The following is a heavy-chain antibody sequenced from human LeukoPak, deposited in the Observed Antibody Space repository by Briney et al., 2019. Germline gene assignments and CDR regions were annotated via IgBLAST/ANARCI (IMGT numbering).Heavy chain of an antibody. CDR3: ARSVFQGAFDI. D-gene: IGHD5/OR15-5a*01. V-gene: IGHV3-48*01. CDR1: GFTFSSYS. J-gene: IGHJ3*02. CDR2: ISSSSSTI. Sequence: GGSLRLSCAASGFTFSSYSMNWVRQAPGKGLEWVSYISSSSSTIQYADSVKGRFTISRDNAKDSLYLQMNSLRAEDTAVYFCARSVFQGAFDIWGQGTQVTVSS.